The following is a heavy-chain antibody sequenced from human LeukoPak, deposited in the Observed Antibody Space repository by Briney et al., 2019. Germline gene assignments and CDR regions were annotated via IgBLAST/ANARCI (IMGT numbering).Heavy chain of an antibody. D-gene: IGHD1-26*01. J-gene: IGHJ5*02. V-gene: IGHV3-66*01. Sequence: GGSLRLSCAASASIVSSSYMSWVRQAPGKGLEWVPVIYSGGSTYYADSVKGRFTISRDNSKNTLYLQMNSLRAEDTAVYYCARVVGAATGWFDPWGQGTLVTVSS. CDR3: ARVVGAATGWFDP. CDR1: ASIVSSSY. CDR2: IYSGGST.